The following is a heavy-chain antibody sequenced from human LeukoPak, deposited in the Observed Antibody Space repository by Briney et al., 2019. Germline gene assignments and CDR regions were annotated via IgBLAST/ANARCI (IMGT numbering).Heavy chain of an antibody. CDR3: ARDLLITMIVNMDV. CDR2: ISGGSSAI. J-gene: IGHJ6*03. CDR1: GFTFSSYS. Sequence: GGSLRLSCAASGFTFSSYSMNWVRQAPGKGLEWVSYISGGSSAIYYADSVKGRFTISRDNAKNSLYLQMNSLGAEDTAVYYCARDLLITMIVNMDVWGKGTTVTVSS. V-gene: IGHV3-48*01. D-gene: IGHD3-22*01.